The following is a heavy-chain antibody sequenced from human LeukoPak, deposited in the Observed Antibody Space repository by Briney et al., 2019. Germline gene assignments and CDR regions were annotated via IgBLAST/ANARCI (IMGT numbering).Heavy chain of an antibody. CDR3: ARGGYSYGFQY. CDR1: GFTFSSYG. Sequence: GGSLRLSCAASGFTFSSYGMHWVRQAPGKGLEWVAVISYDGSNKYYADSVKGRFTISRDNSKNTLYLQMNSLRAEDTAVYYCARGGYSYGFQYWGQGTLVTVSS. J-gene: IGHJ4*02. V-gene: IGHV3-30*03. D-gene: IGHD5-18*01. CDR2: ISYDGSNK.